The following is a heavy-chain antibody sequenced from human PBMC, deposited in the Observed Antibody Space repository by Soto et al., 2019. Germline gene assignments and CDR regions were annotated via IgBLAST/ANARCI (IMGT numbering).Heavy chain of an antibody. CDR1: GGSFSGYY. CDR3: ARGQSIRPPRDYCDSSGSVDY. D-gene: IGHD3-22*01. Sequence: QVQLQQWGAGLLKPSETLSLTCAVYGGSFSGYYWSWIRQPPGKGLEWIGEINHSGSTNYNPSLKSRVTISVDTPKNPFSPKLSSVTAADTAVYYCARGQSIRPPRDYCDSSGSVDYWGQVTLVTVSS. V-gene: IGHV4-34*01. CDR2: INHSGST. J-gene: IGHJ4*02.